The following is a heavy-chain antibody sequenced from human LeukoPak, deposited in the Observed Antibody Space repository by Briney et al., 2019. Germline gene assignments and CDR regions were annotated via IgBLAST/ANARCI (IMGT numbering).Heavy chain of an antibody. CDR2: IIPIFGTA. CDR1: GYTFTSYG. D-gene: IGHD5-18*01. J-gene: IGHJ6*02. CDR3: ARDQFSRVVQLWLSRMDV. V-gene: IGHV1-69*13. Sequence: SVKVSCKASGYTFTSYGISWVRQAPGQGLEWMGGIIPIFGTANYAQKFQGRVTITADESTSTAYMELSSLRSEDTAVYYCARDQFSRVVQLWLSRMDVWGQGTTVSVSS.